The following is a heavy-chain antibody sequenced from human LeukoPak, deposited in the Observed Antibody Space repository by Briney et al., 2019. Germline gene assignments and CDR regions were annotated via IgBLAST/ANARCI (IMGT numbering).Heavy chain of an antibody. J-gene: IGHJ4*02. V-gene: IGHV1-2*06. Sequence: EASVKVSCKASGYTFTAYYMHWVRQAPGQGLEWMGRINPNSGGTNYAQKFQGRVTMTRDTSISTAYMELSRLRSDDTAVYYCASVISHYYDSSGYNYWGQGTLVTVSS. CDR3: ASVISHYYDSSGYNY. CDR1: GYTFTAYY. D-gene: IGHD3-22*01. CDR2: INPNSGGT.